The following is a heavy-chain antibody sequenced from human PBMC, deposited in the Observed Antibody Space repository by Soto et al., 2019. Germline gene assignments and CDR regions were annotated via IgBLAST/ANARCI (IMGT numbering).Heavy chain of an antibody. CDR3: ATDAHILVVTATRMDV. Sequence: PGGSLRLSCAASGFTFSDYYMSWIRQAPGKGLEWVSYISSSSSYTNYADSVKGRFTISRDNAKNSLYLQMNGLRAEDTAVYYCATDAHILVVTATRMDVWGQGTTVTVSS. D-gene: IGHD2-21*02. J-gene: IGHJ6*02. CDR2: ISSSSSYT. V-gene: IGHV3-11*06. CDR1: GFTFSDYY.